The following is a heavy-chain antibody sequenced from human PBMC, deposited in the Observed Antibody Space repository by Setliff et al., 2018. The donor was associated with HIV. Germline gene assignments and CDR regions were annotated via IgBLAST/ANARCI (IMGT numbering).Heavy chain of an antibody. CDR1: GFTFSNYG. V-gene: IGHV3-7*01. CDR3: TKDVNWKLEY. Sequence: GSLRLSCAASGFTFSNYGMHWVRQAPGKGLEWVANIRQDGNVFYYVDSVNGRFTISRDNAKNSLYLHMNSLRGEDTAVYYCTKDVNWKLEYWGQGALVTVSS. CDR2: IRQDGNVF. J-gene: IGHJ4*02. D-gene: IGHD1-1*01.